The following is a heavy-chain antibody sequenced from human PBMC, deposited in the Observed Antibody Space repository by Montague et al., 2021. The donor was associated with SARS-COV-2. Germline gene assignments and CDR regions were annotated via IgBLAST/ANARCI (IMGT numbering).Heavy chain of an antibody. Sequence: SETLSLTCTVSGGSISSYYWSWIRQPPGKGLEWIGYIYYSGSTNYNPSLKRRVTISVDTSKNQFSLKLSSVTAADTAVYYCARGGYYDYAFDIWGQGTMVTVS. CDR2: IYYSGST. CDR3: ARGGYYDYAFDI. CDR1: GGSISSYY. D-gene: IGHD3-22*01. V-gene: IGHV4-59*01. J-gene: IGHJ3*02.